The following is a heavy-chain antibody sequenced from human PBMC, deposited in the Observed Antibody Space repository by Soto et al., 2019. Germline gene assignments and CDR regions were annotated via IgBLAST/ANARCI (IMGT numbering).Heavy chain of an antibody. V-gene: IGHV4-61*01. CDR2: IYYSGST. D-gene: IGHD5-12*01. J-gene: IGHJ5*02. CDR1: GGSVSSGSYY. Sequence: SETLSLTCTVSGGSVSSGSYYWSWIRQPPGKGLEWIGYIYYSGSTNYNPSLKSRVTISVDTSKNQFSLKLSSVTAADTAVYYCARQVEMATIVRFDPWGQGTLVTVSS. CDR3: ARQVEMATIVRFDP.